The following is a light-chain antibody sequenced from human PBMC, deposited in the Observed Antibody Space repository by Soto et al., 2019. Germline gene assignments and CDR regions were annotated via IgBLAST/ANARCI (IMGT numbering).Light chain of an antibody. V-gene: IGKV3-11*01. Sequence: EIVLTQSPATLSLSPGERATLSCWASQSVSSYLAWYQQTPGQAPRLLIYDASNRATGIPARFSGSGSGTDFTLTISSLEPEDFAVYYCQQRSNWPPLTFGGGTKVDIK. CDR1: QSVSSY. J-gene: IGKJ4*01. CDR2: DAS. CDR3: QQRSNWPPLT.